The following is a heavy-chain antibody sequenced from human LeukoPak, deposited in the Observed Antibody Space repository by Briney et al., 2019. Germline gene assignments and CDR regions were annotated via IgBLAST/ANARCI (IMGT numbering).Heavy chain of an antibody. J-gene: IGHJ4*02. V-gene: IGHV4-4*02. CDR1: GDSISINEW. CDR3: ARDLAVAGTNYFDF. CDR2: VFHSGST. D-gene: IGHD6-19*01. Sequence: SETLSLTCSVSGDSISINEWWSWVRQPPGKGLEWIGEVFHSGSTNYNPSLKSRVTISIDKSKNQISLEVTSVTAADTAIYYCARDLAVAGTNYFDFWGQGVLVTVSS.